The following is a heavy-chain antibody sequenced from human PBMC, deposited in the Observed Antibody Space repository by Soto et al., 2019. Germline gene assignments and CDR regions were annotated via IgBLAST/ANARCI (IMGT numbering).Heavy chain of an antibody. D-gene: IGHD6-6*01. CDR3: AKEGWAGSSSGLDYFDY. J-gene: IGHJ4*02. CDR2: ISGSGGST. Sequence: GGSLRLSCAASGFTFSSYAMSWVRQAPGKGLEWVSAISGSGGSTYYADSVKGRFTISRDNSKNTLYLQMNSLRAEDTAVYYCAKEGWAGSSSGLDYFDYWGQGTLVTVSS. CDR1: GFTFSSYA. V-gene: IGHV3-23*01.